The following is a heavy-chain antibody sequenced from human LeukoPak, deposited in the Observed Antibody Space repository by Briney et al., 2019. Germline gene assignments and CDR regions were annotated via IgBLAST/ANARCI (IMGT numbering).Heavy chain of an antibody. V-gene: IGHV4-4*02. Sequence: PSETLSLTCAVSGGSISSSNWWSWVRQPPGKGLEWIGEIYHSGSTNYNPPLKSRVTISVDKSKNQFSLKLSSVTAADTAVYYCTRNPTGGYYYFDYWGQGMLVTVSS. CDR1: GGSISSSNW. J-gene: IGHJ4*02. CDR2: IYHSGST. D-gene: IGHD2-8*02. CDR3: TRNPTGGYYYFDY.